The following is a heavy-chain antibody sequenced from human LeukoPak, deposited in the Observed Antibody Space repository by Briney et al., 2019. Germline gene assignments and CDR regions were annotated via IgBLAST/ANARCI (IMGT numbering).Heavy chain of an antibody. Sequence: PSQTLSPTCSVSGDSISSRTYYWTWIRQHPEKGLEWIGYIWNSGSTNYNPSLKSRVTISVDTSKNQFSLKLTSMTAADTAVYYCARDVPSTFPNWFDPWGQGILVIVSS. D-gene: IGHD2/OR15-2a*01. J-gene: IGHJ5*02. CDR1: GDSISSRTYY. V-gene: IGHV4-31*03. CDR3: ARDVPSTFPNWFDP. CDR2: IWNSGST.